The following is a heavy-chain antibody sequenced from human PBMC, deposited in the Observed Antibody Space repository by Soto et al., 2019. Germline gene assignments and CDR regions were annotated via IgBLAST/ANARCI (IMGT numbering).Heavy chain of an antibody. V-gene: IGHV4-59*01. CDR3: ARTESSSWSFFYYGMDV. CDR2: VYYSDGT. J-gene: IGHJ6*02. CDR1: CGSIGIYY. D-gene: IGHD6-13*01. Sequence: SLTCTVTCGSIGIYYWSWIRQSPGRGLEWIGCVYYSDGTNYNPSLKSRATMSMDKSNNQFSLRLRSVTAADTAVYYCARTESSSWSFFYYGMDVWGQGTTVTVSS.